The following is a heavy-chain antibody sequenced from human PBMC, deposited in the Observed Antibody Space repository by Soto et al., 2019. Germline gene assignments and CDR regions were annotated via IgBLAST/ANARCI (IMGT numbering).Heavy chain of an antibody. J-gene: IGHJ5*02. V-gene: IGHV1-69*01. CDR1: GGTFSSYA. Sequence: QVQLVQSGAEVKKPGSSVKVSCKASGGTFSSYAISWVRQAPGQGLEWMGGIIPIFGTANYAQKFQGRVTITADESTSTAYMELSSLRSEDTAVYYCARDPSHRGYFPSSSRNWFDPWGQGTLVTVSS. D-gene: IGHD6-13*01. CDR3: ARDPSHRGYFPSSSRNWFDP. CDR2: IIPIFGTA.